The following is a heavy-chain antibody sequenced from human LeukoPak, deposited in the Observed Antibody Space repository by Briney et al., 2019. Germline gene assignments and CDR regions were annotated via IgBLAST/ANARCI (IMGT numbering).Heavy chain of an antibody. CDR2: IWYGGSNQ. J-gene: IGHJ6*03. CDR1: GFTFSSYG. CDR3: AKDQCDNRGCYYYMDV. V-gene: IGHV3-30*02. Sequence: GGSLRLSCEASGFTFSSYGMHWVRQAPGKGLEWVAVIWYGGSNQNYADSVKGRFTISRDNSKNTLYLQMNSLRAEDTAVYYCAKDQCDNRGCYYYMDVWGKGTTVTVSS. D-gene: IGHD6-19*01.